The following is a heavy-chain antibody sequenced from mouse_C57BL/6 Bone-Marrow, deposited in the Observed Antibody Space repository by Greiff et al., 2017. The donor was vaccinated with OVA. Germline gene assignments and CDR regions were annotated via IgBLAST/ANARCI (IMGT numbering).Heavy chain of an antibody. CDR1: GFSLSTFGMG. Sequence: QVTLKVSGPGILQPSQTLSLTCSFSGFSLSTFGMGVGWIRQPSGKGLEWLAHIWWDDDKYYNPALKSRLTSSKDTSKNQVFLKIANVDTADTATYYCARIEIPITTVVAYYFDYWGQGTTLTVSS. D-gene: IGHD1-1*01. V-gene: IGHV8-8*01. CDR2: IWWDDDK. J-gene: IGHJ2*01. CDR3: ARIEIPITTVVAYYFDY.